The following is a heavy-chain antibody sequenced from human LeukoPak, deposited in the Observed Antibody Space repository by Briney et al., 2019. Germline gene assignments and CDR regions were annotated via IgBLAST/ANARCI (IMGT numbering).Heavy chain of an antibody. D-gene: IGHD3-10*01. J-gene: IGHJ5*02. Sequence: SSPTLVNPTQTLTLTCTFSGFSLSTGGVGVGWIRQPPGKALQWLALIYWDDEKYYSPSLKSRLSISRDTSRNQVVLTMTNMDPLDTATYFCAHSYYFGSRSYYNVWFAPWGLGTLVTVSS. CDR1: GFSLSTGGVG. CDR2: IYWDDEK. V-gene: IGHV2-5*02. CDR3: AHSYYFGSRSYYNVWFAP.